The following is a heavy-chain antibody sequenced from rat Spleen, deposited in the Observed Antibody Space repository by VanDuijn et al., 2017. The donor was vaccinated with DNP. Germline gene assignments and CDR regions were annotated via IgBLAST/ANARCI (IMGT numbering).Heavy chain of an antibody. J-gene: IGHJ2*01. D-gene: IGHD3-8*01. CDR2: IFYDGDRT. V-gene: IGHV5S10*01. CDR3: TSNPHMRTAAPFDY. Sequence: EVQLVESGGGLVQPGRSLKLSCAASGFTFSDYAMAWVRQAPKKSLEWVATIFYDGDRTYYRDAVKGQFTIPRDNAKTTLNLQMDSQRSEDKATYYCTSNPHMRTAAPFDYWGQGVMVTVSS. CDR1: GFTFSDYA.